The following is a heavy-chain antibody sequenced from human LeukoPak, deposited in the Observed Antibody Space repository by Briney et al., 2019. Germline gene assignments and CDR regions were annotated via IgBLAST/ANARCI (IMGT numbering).Heavy chain of an antibody. Sequence: GGSLRLSCAASGLTFSNAWMSWVRQAPGKGLEWVGRIKRKSDGGTTDYAAPVKGRFTISRDDSKNTLYLQMNSLKSNDTAVYYCTTELDIRPNHYWGQGTLVTVSS. CDR1: GLTFSNAW. J-gene: IGHJ4*02. CDR3: TTELDIRPNHY. CDR2: IKRKSDGGTT. V-gene: IGHV3-15*01. D-gene: IGHD3-22*01.